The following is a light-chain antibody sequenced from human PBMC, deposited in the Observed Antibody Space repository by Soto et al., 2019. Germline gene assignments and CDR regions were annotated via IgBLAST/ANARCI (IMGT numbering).Light chain of an antibody. V-gene: IGKV1-5*01. J-gene: IGKJ1*01. CDR2: DAS. Sequence: DIQMTQSPSTLSASVGDRFTITCRASQTINSWLAWYQQKPGKAPRLLIYDASSLESGVPSRFSGSGSGTEFTLTISSLQPDDFATYYCQQYSSYWTFGQGTKVEIK. CDR1: QTINSW. CDR3: QQYSSYWT.